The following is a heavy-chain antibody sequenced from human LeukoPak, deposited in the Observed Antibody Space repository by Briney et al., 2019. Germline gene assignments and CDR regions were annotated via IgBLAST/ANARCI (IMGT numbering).Heavy chain of an antibody. D-gene: IGHD2-2*01. CDR2: IIPISGTA. Sequence: GASVKVSCKASGGTFSSHAIDWVRQAPGQGPEWTGGIIPISGTANYAQELQGRVTISSDACTSTAYMELTSLTSGDTAVYYCARGLQYQLLKALGYYYMDVWGEGTTVTVSS. CDR1: GGTFSSHA. J-gene: IGHJ6*03. V-gene: IGHV1-69*13. CDR3: ARGLQYQLLKALGYYYMDV.